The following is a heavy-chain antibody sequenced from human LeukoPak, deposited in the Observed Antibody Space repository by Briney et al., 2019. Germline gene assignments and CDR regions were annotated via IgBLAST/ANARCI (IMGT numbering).Heavy chain of an antibody. D-gene: IGHD4-11*01. Sequence: SVKVSCKASGGTFSSYTISWVRQAPGQGLKWMGRIIPILGIANYAQKFQGRVTITADKSTSTAYMELSSLRSEDTAVYYCARESTVTTGAFDIWGLGTMVTVSS. CDR1: GGTFSSYT. J-gene: IGHJ3*02. CDR2: IIPILGIA. CDR3: ARESTVTTGAFDI. V-gene: IGHV1-69*04.